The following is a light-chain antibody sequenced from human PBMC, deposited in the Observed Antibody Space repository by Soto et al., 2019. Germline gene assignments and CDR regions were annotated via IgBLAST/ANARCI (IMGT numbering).Light chain of an antibody. CDR3: QKYNSAPLS. CDR1: QGISNY. J-gene: IGKJ4*01. CDR2: AAS. V-gene: IGKV1-27*01. Sequence: DSVMIHCRPSLSASVGDRVTITCRASQGISNYLAWYQQKPGKVPKLLIYAASTLQSGVPSRFSGSGSGTDFTLTISSLHPEDVATYYCQKYNSAPLSFGGGTKVDIK.